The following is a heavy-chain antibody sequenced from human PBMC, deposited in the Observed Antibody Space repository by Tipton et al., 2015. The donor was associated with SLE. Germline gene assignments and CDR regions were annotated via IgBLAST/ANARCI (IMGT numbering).Heavy chain of an antibody. V-gene: IGHV4-59*01. J-gene: IGHJ3*02. D-gene: IGHD3-10*01. CDR2: INYSGST. CDR3: ARGVFLLQWFRDPQGSAFDI. Sequence: TLSLTCTVSGGSIANYHWNWIRQSPGKGLEWIGYINYSGSTKYNPSLKSRVTISLDSSKNQFSLKLSSVTAADTAAYYCARGVFLLQWFRDPQGSAFDIWGQGKMVTVSS. CDR1: GGSIANYH.